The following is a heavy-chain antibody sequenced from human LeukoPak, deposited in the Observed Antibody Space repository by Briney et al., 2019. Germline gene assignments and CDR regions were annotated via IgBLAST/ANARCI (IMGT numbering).Heavy chain of an antibody. CDR3: AECAESYGNDAFDL. D-gene: IGHD3-16*01. J-gene: IGHJ3*01. Sequence: GGSLRLSCAASEFTFSSFAMSWVRQAPGKGLEWVSYIRGGGAGTLYADSVKGRFTVSRDNSKSTLYLQMNSLRVEDTAVYYCAECAESYGNDAFDLWGPGTTVTVPS. CDR1: EFTFSSFA. CDR2: IRGGGAGT. V-gene: IGHV3-23*01.